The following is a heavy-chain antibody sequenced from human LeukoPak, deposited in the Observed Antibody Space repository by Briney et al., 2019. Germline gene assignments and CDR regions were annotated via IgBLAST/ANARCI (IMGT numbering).Heavy chain of an antibody. V-gene: IGHV4-39*01. J-gene: IGHJ4*02. CDR1: GGSINNGSYY. CDR2: LFYTGST. D-gene: IGHD1-1*01. CDR3: ARRGRTGSTFDY. Sequence: SETLSLTCTVSGGSINNGSYYWGFIRQPPGKGLEWIGSLFYTGSTYYNPSLESRVTISADTSKNQFSLKLSSVTAADTAVYYCARRGRTGSTFDYWGQGTLVTVSS.